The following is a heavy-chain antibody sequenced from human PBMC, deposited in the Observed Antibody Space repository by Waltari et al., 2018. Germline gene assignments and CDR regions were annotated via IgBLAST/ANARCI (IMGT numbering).Heavy chain of an antibody. V-gene: IGHV4-34*01. J-gene: IGHJ4*02. D-gene: IGHD1-1*01. Sequence: QVQLQQWGAGLLKPSETLSLTCAVYGGSFSGYYWSWIRQPPGKGLEWIGEINHSGSTNYHPALKSRVTISVDTSKNQFSLKLSSVTAADTAVYYCARGPAGTTEVYWGQGTLVTVSS. CDR3: ARGPAGTTEVY. CDR1: GGSFSGYY. CDR2: INHSGST.